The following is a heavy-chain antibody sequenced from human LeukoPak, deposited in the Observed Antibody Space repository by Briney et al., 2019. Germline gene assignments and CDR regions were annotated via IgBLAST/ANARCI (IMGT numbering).Heavy chain of an antibody. CDR2: ISSSSSTI. CDR3: ARQPEDTSGWEYYFDY. CDR1: GFTFSSYS. Sequence: GGSLRLSCAASGFTFSSYSMNWVRQAPGKGLEWVSYISSSSSTIYYADSVKGRFTISRDNAKNSLYLQMNSLRAEDTAVYYCARQPEDTSGWEYYFDYWGQGTLVTVSS. V-gene: IGHV3-48*01. J-gene: IGHJ4*02. D-gene: IGHD6-19*01.